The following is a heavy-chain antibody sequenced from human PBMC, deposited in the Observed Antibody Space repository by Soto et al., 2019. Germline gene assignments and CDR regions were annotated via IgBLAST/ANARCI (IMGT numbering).Heavy chain of an antibody. D-gene: IGHD4-17*01. Sequence: SGPTLVNPTQTLTLTCTFSGFSLSTSGVCVSWIRQPPGKALEWLALIDWDDDKYYSTSLKTRLTISKDTSKNQVVLTMTNMGPVDTATYYCARLTTVTTSYGMDVWGQGTTVTVSS. CDR1: GFSLSTSGVC. V-gene: IGHV2-70*01. CDR3: ARLTTVTTSYGMDV. CDR2: IDWDDDK. J-gene: IGHJ6*02.